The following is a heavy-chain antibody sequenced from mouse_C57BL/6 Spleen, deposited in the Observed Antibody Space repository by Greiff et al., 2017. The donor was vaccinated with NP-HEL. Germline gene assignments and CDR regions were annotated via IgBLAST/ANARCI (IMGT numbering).Heavy chain of an antibody. V-gene: IGHV7-4*01. CDR2: IRNKANGYTT. J-gene: IGHJ3*01. Sequence: EVNVVESGGGLVQPGASLRLSCAASGFTFTDYYMSWVRQPPGKAPEWLALIRNKANGYTTEYTASVKGRFTISRDNSQNILYLQMNTLRAEDSATYYCVKAVTYYSNYEAGFAYWGQGTLVTVSA. CDR1: GFTFTDYY. CDR3: VKAVTYYSNYEAGFAY. D-gene: IGHD2-5*01.